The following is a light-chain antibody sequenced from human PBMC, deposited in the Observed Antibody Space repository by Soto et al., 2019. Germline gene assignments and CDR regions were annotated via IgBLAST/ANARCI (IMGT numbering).Light chain of an antibody. CDR1: QSVRSNH. J-gene: IGKJ2*01. CDR3: QQYGSSPRT. CDR2: DAS. V-gene: IGKV3-20*01. Sequence: EIVLTQSPGTLSLSPGERATLSCRASQSVRSNHLAWYQQKPGQAPRLLIYDASSRATGFPDRFSGSGSGTDFTLPISRLGPEDFAVYYCQQYGSSPRTFGRGTKLEI.